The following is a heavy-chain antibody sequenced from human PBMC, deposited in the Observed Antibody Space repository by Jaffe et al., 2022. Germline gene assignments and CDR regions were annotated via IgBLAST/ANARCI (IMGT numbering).Heavy chain of an antibody. Sequence: QVQLVQSGAEVKKPGASVKVSCKASGYTFTSYYMHWVRQAPGQGLEWMGIINPSGGSTSYAQKFQGRVTMTRDTSTSTVYMELSSLRSEDTAVYYCASGYCSSTSCYEGPDAFDIWGQGTMVTVSS. J-gene: IGHJ3*02. V-gene: IGHV1-46*01. D-gene: IGHD2-2*03. CDR2: INPSGGST. CDR3: ASGYCSSTSCYEGPDAFDI. CDR1: GYTFTSYY.